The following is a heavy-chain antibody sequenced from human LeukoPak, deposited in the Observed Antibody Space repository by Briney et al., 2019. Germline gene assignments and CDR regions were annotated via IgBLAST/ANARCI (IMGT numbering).Heavy chain of an antibody. D-gene: IGHD2-15*01. CDR2: IYYSGST. CDR3: ARRKCSGGSCYKDY. J-gene: IGHJ4*02. Sequence: PSETLSLTCTVSGGSVSGSAYYWGWIRQPPGKGLEWIGYIYYSGSTNYNPSLKSRVTISVDTSKNQFSLKLSSVTAADTAVYYCARRKCSGGSCYKDYWGQGTLVTVSS. CDR1: GGSVSGSAYY. V-gene: IGHV4-61*05.